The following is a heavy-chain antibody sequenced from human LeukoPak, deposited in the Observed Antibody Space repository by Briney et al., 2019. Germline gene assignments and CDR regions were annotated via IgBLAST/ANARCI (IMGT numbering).Heavy chain of an antibody. V-gene: IGHV3-66*01. CDR2: IYSGGST. J-gene: IGHJ3*02. CDR1: GFTFSSYA. D-gene: IGHD3-10*01. Sequence: PGGSLRLSCAASGFTFSSYAMHWVRQAPGKGLEWVSVIYSGGSTYYADSVKGRFTISRDNSKNTLYLQMNSLRAEDTAVYYCAKDGVGVIIGSFDIWGQGTMVTVSS. CDR3: AKDGVGVIIGSFDI.